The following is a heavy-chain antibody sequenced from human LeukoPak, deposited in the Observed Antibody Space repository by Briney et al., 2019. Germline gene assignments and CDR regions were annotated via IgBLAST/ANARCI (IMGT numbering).Heavy chain of an antibody. J-gene: IGHJ3*02. CDR3: AKGVVRGIVVVPGARDAFDI. CDR1: GFTFDDYA. CDR2: FSWSSGSI. V-gene: IGHV3-9*01. D-gene: IGHD2-2*01. Sequence: GGSLRLSCAASGFTFDDYAMHWVRQAPGKGLEWVSGFSWSSGSIGYADSVKGRFTISRDNAKKSLYLQMNSLRAEDTALYYCAKGVVRGIVVVPGARDAFDIWGQGTMVTASS.